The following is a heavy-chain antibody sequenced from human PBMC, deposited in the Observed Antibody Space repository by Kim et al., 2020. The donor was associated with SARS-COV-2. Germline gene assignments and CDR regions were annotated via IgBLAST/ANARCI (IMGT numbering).Heavy chain of an antibody. CDR1: GYTFTSYD. J-gene: IGHJ4*01. D-gene: IGHD6-13*01. CDR3: ARALRIAASSSDPGGPTLKC. CDR2: MNPNSGNT. Sequence: ASVKVSCKASGYTFTSYDINWVRQATGQGLEWMGWMNPNSGNTGYAQKFQGRVTMTRNTSISTAYMELSSLRSEDTAVYYCARALRIAASSSDPGGPTLKCWGQGTLVTVSS. V-gene: IGHV1-8*01.